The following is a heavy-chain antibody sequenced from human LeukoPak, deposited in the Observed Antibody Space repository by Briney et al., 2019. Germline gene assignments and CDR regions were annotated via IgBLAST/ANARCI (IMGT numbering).Heavy chain of an antibody. D-gene: IGHD2-8*02. V-gene: IGHV3-23*01. J-gene: IGHJ4*02. Sequence: GGSLRLSCAASGFTFSSYAMTWVRQAPGKGLEWVSSISGSGGSTSYADSVKGRFTISRDNSKNTLFLQMNSLRVEDTAVYYCAQKAYDTGLVYWGQGTLVT. CDR1: GFTFSSYA. CDR2: ISGSGGST. CDR3: AQKAYDTGLVY.